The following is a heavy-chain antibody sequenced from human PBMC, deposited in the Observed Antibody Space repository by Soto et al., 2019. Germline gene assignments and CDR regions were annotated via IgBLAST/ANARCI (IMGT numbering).Heavy chain of an antibody. Sequence: GGSLRLSCAASGFSFSSCAMHWVRQAPGKGLEWVADISHDGSNKYYADSVKGRFTISRDNSGNTVYLQMNSLRPDDTAVYYCAIFNIAVAAPASYFYYWGQLILAPFSS. CDR1: GFSFSSCA. D-gene: IGHD6-19*01. CDR3: AIFNIAVAAPASYFYY. CDR2: ISHDGSNK. J-gene: IGHJ4*02. V-gene: IGHV3-30-3*01.